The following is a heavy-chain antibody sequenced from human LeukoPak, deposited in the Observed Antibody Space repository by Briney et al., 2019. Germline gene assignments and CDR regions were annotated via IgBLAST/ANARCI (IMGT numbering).Heavy chain of an antibody. V-gene: IGHV3-48*01. CDR2: ISGSSSTI. CDR3: ARDRYGDPTQEYFQH. J-gene: IGHJ1*01. D-gene: IGHD4-17*01. CDR1: GFTSSSYS. Sequence: GGSLRLSCAASGFTSSSYSMNWVRQAPGKGLEWVSYISGSSSTIYYADSVKGRLTISRDNAKNSLYLQMNSLRAEDTAVYYCARDRYGDPTQEYFQHWGQGTLVTVSS.